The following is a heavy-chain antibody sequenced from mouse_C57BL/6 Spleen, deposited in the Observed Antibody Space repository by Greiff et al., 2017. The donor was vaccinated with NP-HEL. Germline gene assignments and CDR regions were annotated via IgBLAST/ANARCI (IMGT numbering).Heavy chain of an antibody. CDR1: GYTFTSYW. CDR2: IYPGSGST. V-gene: IGHV1-55*01. J-gene: IGHJ3*01. Sequence: QVQLQQPGAELVKPGASVKMSCKASGYTFTSYWITWVKQRPGQGLEWIGDIYPGSGSTNYNEKFKSKATLTVDTSSSTAYMQLSSLTSEDSAVYYGARRDYDYSWFAYWGQGTLVTVSA. CDR3: ARRDYDYSWFAY. D-gene: IGHD2-4*01.